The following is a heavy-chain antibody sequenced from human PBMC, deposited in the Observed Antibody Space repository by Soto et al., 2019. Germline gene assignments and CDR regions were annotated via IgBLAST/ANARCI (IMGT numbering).Heavy chain of an antibody. Sequence: GSGPTLVNPTQTLTLTCTFSGFSLSTSGVGVGWIRQPPGKVLEWLALIYWDDDERYSPSLKSRLTITKDTSKNQVVLTMTNMDPVDTATYYCAHRRPIGSGSYYYYMDVWGKGTTVTVSS. D-gene: IGHD3-10*01. CDR3: AHRRPIGSGSYYYYMDV. V-gene: IGHV2-5*02. CDR1: GFSLSTSGVG. CDR2: IYWDDDE. J-gene: IGHJ6*03.